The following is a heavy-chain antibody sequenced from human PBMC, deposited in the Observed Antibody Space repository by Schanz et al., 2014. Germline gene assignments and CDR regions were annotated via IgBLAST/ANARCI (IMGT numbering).Heavy chain of an antibody. CDR3: ARGPIPIQGVPMDF. CDR1: GLNFDYYG. CDR2: IGYDGSEK. D-gene: IGHD3-10*01. J-gene: IGHJ4*02. Sequence: QVQLVESGGGVVQPGRSLRLSCATSGLNFDYYGMNWVRQAPGKGLEWVASIGYDGSEKYYVDSVKGRFTISRDNSKDTLYLQMSGLTPEDTAVYDCARGPIPIQGVPMDFWGQGTLVTVSS. V-gene: IGHV3-33*01.